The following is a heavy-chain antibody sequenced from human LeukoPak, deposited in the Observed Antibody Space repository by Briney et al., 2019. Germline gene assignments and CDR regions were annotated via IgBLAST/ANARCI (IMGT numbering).Heavy chain of an antibody. J-gene: IGHJ3*01. CDR2: ISGSSHSRT. CDR1: GFRFGSYA. D-gene: IGHD3-16*01. Sequence: GSLRLSCAASGFRFGSYAMSWVRQAPGQGLEWVSTISGSSHSRTDYADSVKGRFTISRDNSQNTLFLQVDTLRVEDTATYYCAKDRSLGRLVHEAFDVWGQGTMVVVSS. CDR3: AKDRSLGRLVHEAFDV. V-gene: IGHV3-23*01.